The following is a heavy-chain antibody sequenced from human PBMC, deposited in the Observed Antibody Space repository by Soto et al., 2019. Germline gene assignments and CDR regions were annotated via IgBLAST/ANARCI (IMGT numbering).Heavy chain of an antibody. V-gene: IGHV3-7*01. Sequence: GGSLRLSCAASGFTFSSFWMSWVRQAPGKGLEWVANIKQDGNDKYYVDSVKGRFTISRDNAKNSLYLQMNSLRAEDTAVYYCARDILWFGDANNIPWGQGTLVTVSS. CDR3: ARDILWFGDANNIP. CDR1: GFTFSSFW. CDR2: IKQDGNDK. D-gene: IGHD3-10*01. J-gene: IGHJ5*02.